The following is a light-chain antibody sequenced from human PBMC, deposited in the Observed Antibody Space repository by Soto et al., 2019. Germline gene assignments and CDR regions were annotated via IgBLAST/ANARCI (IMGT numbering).Light chain of an antibody. CDR3: QQYGSSRWT. Sequence: EIVLTQSPGTLSLSPGERATLSCRASQSVSGSYLAWYQQRPGQAPRLLIYGASSRATGIRDRFSGSGSGTDFTLTITRLEPEDFAVYYCQQYGSSRWTFGRGTKVEIK. J-gene: IGKJ1*01. CDR1: QSVSGSY. V-gene: IGKV3-20*01. CDR2: GAS.